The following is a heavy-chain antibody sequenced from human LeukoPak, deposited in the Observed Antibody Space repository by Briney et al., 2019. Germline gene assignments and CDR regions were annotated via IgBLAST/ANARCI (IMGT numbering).Heavy chain of an antibody. CDR2: ISSSGSTI. D-gene: IGHD4-17*01. Sequence: GGSLRLSCAASGFTFSSYEMNWVRQAPGKGLEWVSYISSSGSTIYYADSVKGRFTISRDNAKNSLYLQMNSLRAEDTAVYYCAKAGGDYGDYYYFDYWGQGTLVTVSS. V-gene: IGHV3-48*03. CDR3: AKAGGDYGDYYYFDY. CDR1: GFTFSSYE. J-gene: IGHJ4*02.